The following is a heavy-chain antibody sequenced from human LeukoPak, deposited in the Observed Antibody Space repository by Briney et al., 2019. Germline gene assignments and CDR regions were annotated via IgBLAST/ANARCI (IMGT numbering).Heavy chain of an antibody. D-gene: IGHD3-3*01. CDR1: GGSISSYY. V-gene: IGHV4-59*08. Sequence: SETLSLTCTVSGGSISSYYWSWIRQPPGKGLEWIGYIYYSGSTNYNPSLKSRVTISVDTSKNQFSLKLSSVTAADTAVYYCASHASSYYDFWSGYNFDYWGQGTLVTVSS. CDR2: IYYSGST. J-gene: IGHJ4*02. CDR3: ASHASSYYDFWSGYNFDY.